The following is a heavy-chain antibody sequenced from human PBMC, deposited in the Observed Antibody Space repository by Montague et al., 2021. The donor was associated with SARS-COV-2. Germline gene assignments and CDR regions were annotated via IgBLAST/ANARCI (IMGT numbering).Heavy chain of an antibody. CDR2: TYYRSKWYN. V-gene: IGHV6-1*01. CDR3: ARDLEWFGELVDAFDI. Sequence: CAISGDSVSSNSAAWNWIRQSPSRGLEWLGRTYYRSKWYNDYAVSVKSRITINPDTSKNQFSLQLNSVTPEDTALYYCARDLEWFGELVDAFDIWGQGTMVTVSS. CDR1: GDSVSSNSAA. D-gene: IGHD3-10*01. J-gene: IGHJ3*02.